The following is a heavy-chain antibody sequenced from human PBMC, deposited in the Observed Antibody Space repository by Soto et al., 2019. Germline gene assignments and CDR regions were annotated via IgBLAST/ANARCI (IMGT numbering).Heavy chain of an antibody. CDR3: ARAPRNYDSSRRLYWYYYGMHV. CDR2: INHSGST. J-gene: IGHJ6*02. CDR1: GGSFSGYY. D-gene: IGHD3-22*01. Sequence: SETLSLTCAVYGGSFSGYYWSWIRQPPGKGLEWIGEINHSGSTNYNPSLKSRVTISVDTSKNQFSLKLSSVTAADTAVYYCARAPRNYDSSRRLYWYYYGMHVWGQGTTVTVSS. V-gene: IGHV4-34*01.